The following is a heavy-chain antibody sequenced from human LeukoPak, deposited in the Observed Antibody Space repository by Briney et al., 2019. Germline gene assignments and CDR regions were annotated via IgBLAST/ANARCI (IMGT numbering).Heavy chain of an antibody. J-gene: IGHJ4*02. CDR2: INHSGST. CDR1: GGSFSGYY. V-gene: IGHV4-34*01. CDR3: ARGRAYYGSGTPFRGRFDY. Sequence: SETLSLTCAVYGGSFSGYYWSWIRQPPGKGLEWIGEINHSGSTNYNPSLKSRVTISVDTSKNQFSLKLSSVTAADTAVYYCARGRAYYGSGTPFRGRFDYWGQGTLVTVSS. D-gene: IGHD3-10*01.